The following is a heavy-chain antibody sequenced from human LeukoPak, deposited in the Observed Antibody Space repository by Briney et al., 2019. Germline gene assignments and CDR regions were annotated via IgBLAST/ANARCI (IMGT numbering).Heavy chain of an antibody. J-gene: IGHJ5*02. CDR2: ISAYNGNT. D-gene: IGHD2-15*01. CDR3: ASTGYCSGGSCYSFGFDP. CDR1: GYTFTSYG. V-gene: IGHV1-18*01. Sequence: GASVEVSCKASGYTFTSYGISWVRQAPGQGLEWMGWISAYNGNTNYAQKLQGRVTMTTDTSTSTAYMELRSLRSDDTAVYYCASTGYCSGGSCYSFGFDPWGQGTLVTVSS.